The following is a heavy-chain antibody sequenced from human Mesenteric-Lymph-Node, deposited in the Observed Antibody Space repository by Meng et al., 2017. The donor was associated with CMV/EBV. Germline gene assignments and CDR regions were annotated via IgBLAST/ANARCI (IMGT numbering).Heavy chain of an antibody. CDR1: GGTFSSYA. V-gene: IGHV1-69*05. Sequence: SVKVSCKASGGTFSSYAISWVRQAPGQGLEWMGGIIPIFGTANYAQKFQGRVTITTDESTSTAYMELSSLRSEDTAVYYCARVGAYYDLPRNNYYYYYGMDVWGQGTTVTVSS. D-gene: IGHD3-3*01. J-gene: IGHJ6*02. CDR3: ARVGAYYDLPRNNYYYYYGMDV. CDR2: IIPIFGTA.